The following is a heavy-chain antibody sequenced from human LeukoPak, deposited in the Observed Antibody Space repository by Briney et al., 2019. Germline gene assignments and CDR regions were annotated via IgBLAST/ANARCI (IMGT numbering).Heavy chain of an antibody. D-gene: IGHD6-13*01. V-gene: IGHV4-4*07. CDR2: IYTSGST. CDR1: GGSISNYY. Sequence: SETLSLTCTVSGGSISNYYWSWIRQPAGKGLEWIGRIYTSGSTNYSPSLKSRVTMSVDTSKNQFSLKLSSVTAADTAVYYCARARWGEYSSSWYFDYWGQGTTVTVSS. CDR3: ARARWGEYSSSWYFDY. J-gene: IGHJ4*03.